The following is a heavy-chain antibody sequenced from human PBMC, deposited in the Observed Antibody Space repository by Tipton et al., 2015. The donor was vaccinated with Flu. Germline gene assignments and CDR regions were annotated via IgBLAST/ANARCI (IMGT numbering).Heavy chain of an antibody. D-gene: IGHD4-17*01. CDR3: ARGTTVTGNAFDI. CDR1: GFTFSSYW. CDR2: IKQDGSEK. J-gene: IGHJ3*02. Sequence: SLRLSCAASGFTFSSYWMSWVRQAPGKGLEWVANIKQDGSEKYYVDSVKGRFTISRDNAKNSLYLQMNSLRAEDTAFYYCARGTTVTGNAFDIWGQGTVVTVSS. V-gene: IGHV3-7*04.